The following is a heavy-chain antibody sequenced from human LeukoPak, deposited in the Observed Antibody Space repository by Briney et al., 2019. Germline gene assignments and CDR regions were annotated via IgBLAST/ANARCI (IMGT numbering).Heavy chain of an antibody. CDR3: ARSASYSGHFDY. CDR1: GFTFSSSA. Sequence: GGSLRLSCAASGFTFSSSAMHWVRHVPGKGLEFVSAISSSGGTTYYADSVKGRFTISRDNSKNTLYLQMGSLRAEDMAVYYCARSASYSGHFDYWGQGTLVTVSS. J-gene: IGHJ4*02. D-gene: IGHD1-26*01. CDR2: ISSSGGTT. V-gene: IGHV3-64*02.